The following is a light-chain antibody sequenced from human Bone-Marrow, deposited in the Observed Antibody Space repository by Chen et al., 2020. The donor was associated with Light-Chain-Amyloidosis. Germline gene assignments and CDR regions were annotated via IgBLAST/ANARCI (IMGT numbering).Light chain of an antibody. V-gene: IGLV2-14*03. CDR3: SSYTSTYTLR. CDR1: SSDVGHYNY. Sequence: QSALTQPASVYGSPGQSITISRPGTSSDVGHYNYVSWYQQHQGKAPKILINDVSNRPSGVSNRFSVSKSGNTASLAISGLQAEDEADYYCSSYTSTYTLRFGGGTKLTVL. J-gene: IGLJ2*01. CDR2: DVS.